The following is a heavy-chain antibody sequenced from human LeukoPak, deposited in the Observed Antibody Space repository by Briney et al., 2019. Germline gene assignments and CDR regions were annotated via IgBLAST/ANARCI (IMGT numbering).Heavy chain of an antibody. V-gene: IGHV4-39*01. CDR3: ASTGTYYDFWSGYRSAWFDP. J-gene: IGHJ5*02. CDR1: GGSISSSSYY. CDR2: IYYSGST. D-gene: IGHD3-3*01. Sequence: SETLPLTCTVSGGSISSSSYYWGWIRQPPGKGLEWIGSIYYSGSTYYNPSLKSRVTISVDTSKNQFSLKLSSVTAAATAVYYCASTGTYYDFWSGYRSAWFDPWGQGTLVAVSS.